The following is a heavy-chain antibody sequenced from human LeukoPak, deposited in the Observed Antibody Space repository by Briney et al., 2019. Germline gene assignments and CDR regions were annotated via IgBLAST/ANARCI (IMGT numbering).Heavy chain of an antibody. CDR2: ISGSGVSA. V-gene: IGHV3-23*01. Sequence: GGSLRLSCAASGFTFSSYAMSWVRQAPGKGLEWVSGISGSGVSAYYGDSVKGRFTISRDNSKSTLYLQMNSLRAEDTAVYYCAKAQSAGGTNWFDPWGQGTLVTVSS. CDR3: AKAQSAGGTNWFDP. J-gene: IGHJ5*02. CDR1: GFTFSSYA. D-gene: IGHD6-13*01.